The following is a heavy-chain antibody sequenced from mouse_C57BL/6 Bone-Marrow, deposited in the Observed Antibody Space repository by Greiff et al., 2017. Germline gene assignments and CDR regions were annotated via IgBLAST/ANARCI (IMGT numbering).Heavy chain of an antibody. CDR1: GYTFTSYW. D-gene: IGHD1-1*01. J-gene: IGHJ1*03. Sequence: QVQLQQPGAELVKPGASVKLSCKASGYTFTSYWMHWVKQRPGQGLEWIGEIDPSDSYTNYNQKFKGKSTLTVDKSSSTAYMQLSSLTSEDSAVDYWERWGYNCSSYPFYWDFDVGGTGTTVTVSS. CDR3: ERWGYNCSSYPFYWDFDV. CDR2: IDPSDSYT. V-gene: IGHV1-69*01.